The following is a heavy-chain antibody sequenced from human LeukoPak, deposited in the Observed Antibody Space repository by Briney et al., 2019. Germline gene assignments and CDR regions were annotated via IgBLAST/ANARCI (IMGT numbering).Heavy chain of an antibody. CDR2: FDPQDGET. V-gene: IGHV1-24*01. J-gene: IGHJ4*02. Sequence: GASVKVACKVSGYTLTELSMHWVRQAPGKRLEWMGGFDPQDGETIYAQKFQGRVTMTEDTSTDTAYMELSSLRSEDTAVYYCATAHARTGYCSGGSCYPFDYWGQGTLVTVSS. D-gene: IGHD2-15*01. CDR3: ATAHARTGYCSGGSCYPFDY. CDR1: GYTLTELS.